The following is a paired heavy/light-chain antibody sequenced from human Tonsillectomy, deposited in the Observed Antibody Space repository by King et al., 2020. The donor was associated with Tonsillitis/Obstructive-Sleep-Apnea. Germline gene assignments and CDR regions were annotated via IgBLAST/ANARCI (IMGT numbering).Light chain of an antibody. Sequence: DVVMTQSPLSLPVTLGQPASISCRSSQSLVYSDGNTYLNWFQQRPGQSPRRLIYKVSNRDSGVPDRFSGSGSGTDFTLKISRVEAEDVGVYYCMQGTHWPPITFGQGTRLEIK. CDR1: QSLVYSDGNTY. CDR2: KVS. V-gene: IGKV2-30*01. J-gene: IGKJ5*01. CDR3: MQGTHWPPIT.
Heavy chain of an antibody. CDR2: ISYDGSNK. Sequence: QVQLVESGGGVVQPGRSLRLSCAASGFTFSSYAMHWVRQAPGKGLEWVAVISYDGSNKYYADSVKGRFTISRDNSKNTLYLQMNSLRAEDTAVYYCARESLDGIEYQLLLGPDYWGQGTLVTVSS. CDR1: GFTFSSYA. D-gene: IGHD2-2*01. V-gene: IGHV3-30*04. J-gene: IGHJ4*02. CDR3: ARESLDGIEYQLLLGPDY.